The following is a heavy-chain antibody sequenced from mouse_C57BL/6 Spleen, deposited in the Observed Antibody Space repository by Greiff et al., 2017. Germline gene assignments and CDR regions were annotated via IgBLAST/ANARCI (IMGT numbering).Heavy chain of an antibody. Sequence: VQLQQSGAELARPGASVKLSCKASGYTFTSYGISWVKQRTGQGLEWIGEIYPRSGNTYYNEKFKGKATLTADKSSSTAYMELRSLTSEDSAVYFCARRGEIYAMDYWGQGTSVTVSS. CDR1: GYTFTSYG. J-gene: IGHJ4*01. V-gene: IGHV1-81*01. D-gene: IGHD2-13*01. CDR3: ARRGEIYAMDY. CDR2: IYPRSGNT.